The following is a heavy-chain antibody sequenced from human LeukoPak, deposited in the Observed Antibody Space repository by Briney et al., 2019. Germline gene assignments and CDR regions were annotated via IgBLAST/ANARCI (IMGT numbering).Heavy chain of an antibody. CDR3: ASMPTVTTFGYFDY. V-gene: IGHV5-51*01. CDR1: GYRFTTSW. J-gene: IGHJ4*02. CDR2: IYPSDSDT. D-gene: IGHD4-17*01. Sequence: GESLKISCKGAGYRFTTSWIAWVRQMPGKGLEWMGIIYPSDSDTRYSPSFQGQVTISADKSINTAYLQWSSLKASDTAMYYCASMPTVTTFGYFDYWGQGTLVTVSS.